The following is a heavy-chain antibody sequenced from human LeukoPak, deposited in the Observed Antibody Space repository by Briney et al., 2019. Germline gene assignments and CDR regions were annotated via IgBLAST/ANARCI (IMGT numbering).Heavy chain of an antibody. CDR3: ASGMAYCGGDCYSKVDY. CDR2: IYYSGST. CDR1: GGSISSGDYY. D-gene: IGHD2-21*01. Sequence: SQTLSLTCTVSGGSISSGDYYWSWVRQPPGTGLEWIGYIYYSGSTYYNPSLKSRVTISVDTSKNQFSLKLSSVTAADTAVYYCASGMAYCGGDCYSKVDYWGQGTLVTVSS. V-gene: IGHV4-30-4*08. J-gene: IGHJ4*02.